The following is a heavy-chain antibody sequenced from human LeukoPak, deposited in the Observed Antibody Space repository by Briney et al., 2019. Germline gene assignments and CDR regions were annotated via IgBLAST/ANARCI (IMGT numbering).Heavy chain of an antibody. D-gene: IGHD3-16*01. V-gene: IGHV1-69*13. CDR2: IIPIFGTA. CDR3: ARGPLLIGGYIDDY. Sequence: SVKVSCKASGGTFSSYAISWVRQAPGQGLEWMGGIIPIFGTANYAQKFQGRVTITADESTSTAYMELSSLGSEDTAVYYCARGPLLIGGYIDDYWGQGTLVTVSS. CDR1: GGTFSSYA. J-gene: IGHJ4*02.